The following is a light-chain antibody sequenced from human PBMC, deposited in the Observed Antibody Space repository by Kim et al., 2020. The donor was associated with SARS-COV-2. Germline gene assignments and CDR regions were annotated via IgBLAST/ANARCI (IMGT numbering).Light chain of an antibody. Sequence: RAPINCKSSQTVLYSSNNKNYLAWYQQKPGQPPKLLIYWASTRESGVPDRFSGSGSGTDFTLTISSLQAEDVAVYYCQQYFDTSYSFGQGTKLEI. J-gene: IGKJ2*03. CDR3: QQYFDTSYS. CDR1: QTVLYSSNNKNY. V-gene: IGKV4-1*01. CDR2: WAS.